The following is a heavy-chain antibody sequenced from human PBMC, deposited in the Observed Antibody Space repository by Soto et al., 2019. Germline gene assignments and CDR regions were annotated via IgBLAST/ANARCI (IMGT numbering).Heavy chain of an antibody. J-gene: IGHJ6*02. CDR1: GGTFSSYA. D-gene: IGHD6-6*01. Sequence: QVQLVQSGAEVKKPGSSVKVSCKASGGTFSSYAISWVRQAPGQGLEWMGGIIPIFGTANYAQKFQGRVTITADESTSTAYMELSSLRSEDTAVYYCARKREQLAYYYYYGMDVWGQGTTVTVSS. CDR2: IIPIFGTA. V-gene: IGHV1-69*01. CDR3: ARKREQLAYYYYYGMDV.